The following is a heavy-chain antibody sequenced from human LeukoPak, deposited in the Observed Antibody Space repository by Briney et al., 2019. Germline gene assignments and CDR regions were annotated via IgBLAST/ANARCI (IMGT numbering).Heavy chain of an antibody. CDR3: ARQSGDFDY. D-gene: IGHD4-17*01. CDR2: IHHSGST. CDR1: GYSISSGYY. V-gene: IGHV4-38-2*01. J-gene: IGHJ4*02. Sequence: PSETLSLTCAVSGYSISSGYYWGWIRQPPGKGLEWIGGIHHSGSTYYNPSLKGPVTISVDTSKNQFSLKLRSVPAADTAVYYCARQSGDFDYWGQGTLVTVSS.